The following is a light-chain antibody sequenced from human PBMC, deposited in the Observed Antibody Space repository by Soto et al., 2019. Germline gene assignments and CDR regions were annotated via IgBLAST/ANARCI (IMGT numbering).Light chain of an antibody. CDR3: ISYTSSSPYV. Sequence: QSVLTQPPSASGSPGRSVTISCTGTSSDIGGYNYVSWYQHHPGKAPKLIIFDVSNRPSGISNRFSGSKSGNTASLTISGLQAEDEADYYCISYTSSSPYVFGTGTKVTVL. J-gene: IGLJ1*01. CDR1: SSDIGGYNY. CDR2: DVS. V-gene: IGLV2-14*03.